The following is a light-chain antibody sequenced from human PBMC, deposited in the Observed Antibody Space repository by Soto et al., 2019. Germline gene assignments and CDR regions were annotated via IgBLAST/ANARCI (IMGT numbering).Light chain of an antibody. V-gene: IGKV1-5*01. CDR2: DVS. Sequence: DVQMTQSPSTLSASVGDRVTITCRASQSINNLLAWYQQKPGKAPKFLIYDVSTLESGVPSRFSGSGSGTEFTLTISSLQPEDFATYYCQKYNRAPRTFGQGTKVDIK. CDR1: QSINNL. CDR3: QKYNRAPRT. J-gene: IGKJ1*01.